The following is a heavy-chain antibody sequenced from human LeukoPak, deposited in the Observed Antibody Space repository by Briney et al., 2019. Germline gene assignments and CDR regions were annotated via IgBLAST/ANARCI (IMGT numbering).Heavy chain of an antibody. D-gene: IGHD2-2*01. V-gene: IGHV4-39*01. CDR1: GGSISSSSYY. CDR3: ARSRHCSSTSCYSFDY. CDR2: MYYCGST. Sequence: PSETLSLTCTVSGGSISSSSYYWGWIRQPPGKGLEWIGSMYYCGSTYYNPSLQSRVTISVDTSHNQFSLKLSSVTAADTAVHYCARSRHCSSTSCYSFDYWGQGTPVTVSS. J-gene: IGHJ4*02.